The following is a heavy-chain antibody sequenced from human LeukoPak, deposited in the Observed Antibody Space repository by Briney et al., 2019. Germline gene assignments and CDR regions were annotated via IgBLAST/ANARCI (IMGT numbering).Heavy chain of an antibody. CDR1: GDSISGGYYY. V-gene: IGHV4-39*01. D-gene: IGHD4-23*01. J-gene: IGHJ3*02. CDR3: AGRLTVVTRPDAFDI. Sequence: SETLSLTCTVSGDSISGGYYYWGWIRQPPGKGLEWIGTIYYSGTTYYNPSLESRVTTSVDTSENQFSLKLTSVTAADTAVYYCAGRLTVVTRPDAFDIWGQGTVVTVSS. CDR2: IYYSGTT.